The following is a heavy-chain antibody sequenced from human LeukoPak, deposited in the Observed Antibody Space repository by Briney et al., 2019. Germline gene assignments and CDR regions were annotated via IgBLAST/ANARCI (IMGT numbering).Heavy chain of an antibody. J-gene: IGHJ5*02. V-gene: IGHV4-34*01. CDR1: GGSFSGYY. Sequence: PSETPSLTCAVYGGSFSGYYWSWIRQPPGKGLEWIGEINHSGSTNYNPSLKSRVTISVDTSKNQFSLKLSSVTAADTAVYYCARGGFDFWSGYRNWFDPWGQGTLVTVSS. D-gene: IGHD3-3*01. CDR2: INHSGST. CDR3: ARGGFDFWSGYRNWFDP.